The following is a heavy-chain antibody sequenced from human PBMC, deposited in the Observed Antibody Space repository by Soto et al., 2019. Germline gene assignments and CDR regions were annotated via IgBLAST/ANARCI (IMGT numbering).Heavy chain of an antibody. D-gene: IGHD2-21*02. CDR2: INPSGGST. CDR3: ARASVVTATQYYYYYGMDV. J-gene: IGHJ6*02. Sequence: QVQLVQSGAEVKKPGASVKVSCKASGYTFTSYYMHWVRQAPGQGLEWMGIINPSGGSTSYAQKFPGRVTMTRDTSTSTVYMELSSLRSEDTAVYYCARASVVTATQYYYYYGMDVWGQGTTVTVSS. CDR1: GYTFTSYY. V-gene: IGHV1-46*01.